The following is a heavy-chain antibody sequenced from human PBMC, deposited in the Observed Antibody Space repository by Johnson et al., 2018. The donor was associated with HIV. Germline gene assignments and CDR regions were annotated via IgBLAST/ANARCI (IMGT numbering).Heavy chain of an antibody. Sequence: QVQLVESGGGVVHPGGSLRLYCEASGFMFSSYGMHWVRQAPGKGLEWMAVISYDGSNKYYADSVKGRFTISRDNSKNTLYLQMNSLRAEDTAVYYCATISVIPSRVNDAFEIWVQGTMVTVSS. V-gene: IGHV3-30*19. J-gene: IGHJ3*02. D-gene: IGHD3-16*02. CDR3: ATISVIPSRVNDAFEI. CDR2: ISYDGSNK. CDR1: GFMFSSYG.